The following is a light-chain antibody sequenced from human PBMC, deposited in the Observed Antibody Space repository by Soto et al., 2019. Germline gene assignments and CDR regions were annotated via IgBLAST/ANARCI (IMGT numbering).Light chain of an antibody. V-gene: IGKV3D-15*01. CDR1: QSVSSN. J-gene: IGKJ1*01. CDR3: QQYNNWPRT. CDR2: QTS. Sequence: EIVLTQSPGTLSLSPGERATLSCRASQSVSSNYLAWYQQKPGQAPRLLIYQTSIRAAGIPARFSASGSGTDFTLTINSLQSEDFAVYYCQQYNNWPRTFGQGTKVDIK.